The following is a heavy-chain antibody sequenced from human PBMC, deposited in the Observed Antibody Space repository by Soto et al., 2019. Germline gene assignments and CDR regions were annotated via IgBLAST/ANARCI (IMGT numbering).Heavy chain of an antibody. CDR2: IDYDGTTT. Sequence: EVQLVESGGGLVQPGGSLRLSCAASGFSFDSYWMHWVRQAPGQGPVWVSLIDYDGTTTNYADSVKGRFTISRDNAKNTRYLQMNSLRPEDTAVYYCARGPRASSGGTGPYWGPGTLVTVSS. CDR1: GFSFDSYW. V-gene: IGHV3-74*01. J-gene: IGHJ1*01. D-gene: IGHD2-2*01. CDR3: ARGPRASSGGTGPY.